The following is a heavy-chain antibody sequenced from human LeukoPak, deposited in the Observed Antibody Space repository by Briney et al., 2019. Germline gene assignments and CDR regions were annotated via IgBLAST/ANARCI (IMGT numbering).Heavy chain of an antibody. V-gene: IGHV3-30-3*01. CDR3: ARDRDGYNPYYFDY. CDR2: ISYDGSNK. CDR1: GFTFSSYA. J-gene: IGHJ4*02. Sequence: GGSLRLSCAASGFTFSSYAMHWVRQAPGKGLEWVAVISYDGSNKYYADSVKGRFTISRDNSKNTLYLQMNSLRAEDTAVYYCARDRDGYNPYYFDYWGQGTLVTVSS. D-gene: IGHD5-24*01.